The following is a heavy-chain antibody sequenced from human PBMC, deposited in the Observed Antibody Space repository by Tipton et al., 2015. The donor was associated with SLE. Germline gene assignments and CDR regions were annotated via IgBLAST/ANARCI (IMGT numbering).Heavy chain of an antibody. J-gene: IGHJ5*01. D-gene: IGHD2-15*01. CDR3: ARGVVAATHWFDS. V-gene: IGHV4-34*01. CDR1: GGSFSGYY. CDR2: INHRGST. Sequence: TLSLTCAVYGGSFSGYYWSWIRQPPGKGLEWIGEINHRGSTNYNPSLKSRVTISVDTSKNQFSLKLSSVTAADTAVYYCARGVVAATHWFDSWGQGTLVPVSS.